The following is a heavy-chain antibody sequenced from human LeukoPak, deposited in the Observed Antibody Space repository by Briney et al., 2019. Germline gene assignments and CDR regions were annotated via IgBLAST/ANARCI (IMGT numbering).Heavy chain of an antibody. D-gene: IGHD3-3*01. CDR1: GFTFSSYA. J-gene: IGHJ4*02. Sequence: PGRSLRLSCAASGFTFSSYAMHWVRQAPGKGLEWVAVISYDGSNKYYADSVKGRFTISRDNSKNTLYLQMNSLRAEDTAVYYCAGGAYYDFWSGSVWGQGTLVTVSS. V-gene: IGHV3-30-3*01. CDR2: ISYDGSNK. CDR3: AGGAYYDFWSGSV.